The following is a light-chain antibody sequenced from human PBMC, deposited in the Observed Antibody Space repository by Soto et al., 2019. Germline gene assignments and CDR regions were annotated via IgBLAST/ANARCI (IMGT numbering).Light chain of an antibody. CDR2: EDN. Sequence: QSVLTQPPSVSAAPGQKVTISCSGGSSNIGNNYVSWYQQLPGTAPKLLIYEDNKRPSGIPDRFSGSKSGTSATLGITGLQTGDYSDYYCGAWDSSLSVYVFGTGTNVTVL. CDR1: SSNIGNNY. CDR3: GAWDSSLSVYV. J-gene: IGLJ1*01. V-gene: IGLV1-51*02.